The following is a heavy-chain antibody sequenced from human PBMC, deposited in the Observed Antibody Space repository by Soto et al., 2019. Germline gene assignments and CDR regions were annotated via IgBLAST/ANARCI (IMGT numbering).Heavy chain of an antibody. Sequence: PSETLSLTCAVYGGSFSGYYWSWIRQPPGKGLEWIGEINHSGSTNYNPSLKSRVTISVDTSKNQFSLKLSSVTAADTAVYYCARGSAPYYGMDVWGQGTTVTVS. CDR2: INHSGST. CDR1: GGSFSGYY. CDR3: ARGSAPYYGMDV. V-gene: IGHV4-34*01. J-gene: IGHJ6*02.